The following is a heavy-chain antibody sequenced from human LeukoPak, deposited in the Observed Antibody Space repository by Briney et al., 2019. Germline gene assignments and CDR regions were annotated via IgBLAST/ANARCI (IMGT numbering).Heavy chain of an antibody. V-gene: IGHV4-61*02. Sequence: KPSETLSLTCTVSGGSISSGSYYWSWIRQPAGKGLEWIGRIYTSGSTNYNPSLKSRVTISVDTSKNQFSLKLSSVTAADTAVYYCARKSVYYYDSSGYYYVGRFRFDYWGQGTLVTVSS. D-gene: IGHD3-22*01. CDR1: GGSISSGSYY. CDR2: IYTSGST. CDR3: ARKSVYYYDSSGYYYVGRFRFDY. J-gene: IGHJ4*02.